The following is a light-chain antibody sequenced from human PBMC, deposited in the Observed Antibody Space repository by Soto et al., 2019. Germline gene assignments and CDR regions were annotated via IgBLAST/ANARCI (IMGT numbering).Light chain of an antibody. Sequence: SYELTQPPSVSVSPGQTARITCSGDALPKQYAYWYQQKPGQAPVLVIYKDSERPSGIPERFSGSSSGTTVTLTISGVQAEDEADYYCQSTDSSGTYLYVFGTGTKGTV. V-gene: IGLV3-25*02. CDR2: KDS. CDR1: ALPKQY. J-gene: IGLJ1*01. CDR3: QSTDSSGTYLYV.